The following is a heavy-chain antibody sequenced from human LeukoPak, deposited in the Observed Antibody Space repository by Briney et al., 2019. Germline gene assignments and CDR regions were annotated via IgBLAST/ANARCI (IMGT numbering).Heavy chain of an antibody. CDR1: GASISSGNYY. D-gene: IGHD3-3*01. Sequence: PSETLSLTCTVSGASISSGNYYWRWIRQPAGKGLEWIGRIYTSGSTNYNPSLKSRVTISVDTSKNQFSLKLSSVTAADTAVYYCARGPTSRYDFWSGYYASDWFDPWGQGTLVTVSS. CDR2: IYTSGST. CDR3: ARGPTSRYDFWSGYYASDWFDP. J-gene: IGHJ5*02. V-gene: IGHV4-61*02.